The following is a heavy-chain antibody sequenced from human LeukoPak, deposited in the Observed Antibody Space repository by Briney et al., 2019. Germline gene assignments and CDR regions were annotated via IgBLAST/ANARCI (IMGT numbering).Heavy chain of an antibody. D-gene: IGHD3-16*01. V-gene: IGHV3-NL1*01. CDR1: GFTFSSFG. CDR2: IYSGGST. CDR3: ARESPRGDHGMDV. Sequence: GGSLRLSCAASGFTFSSFGMHWVRQAPGKGLEWVSVIYSGGSTYYADSVKGRFNISRDISKNTLYLQMNSLRAEDTAVYYCARESPRGDHGMDVWGQGTTVTVSS. J-gene: IGHJ6*02.